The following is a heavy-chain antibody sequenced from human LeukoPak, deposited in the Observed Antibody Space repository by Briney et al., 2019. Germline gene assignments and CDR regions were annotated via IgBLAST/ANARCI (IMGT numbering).Heavy chain of an antibody. D-gene: IGHD3-9*01. CDR1: AFTFSSYW. CDR2: INPDGSRT. Sequence: HPGGSLRLSWAASAFTFSSYWMHWVRQAPGKGLVWVSRINPDGSRTNYADSVKGRFTISRDNAKNTLYLQMNSLRAEDTAVYYCARDFEAPSNCWGQGTLVTVSS. CDR3: ARDFEAPSNC. V-gene: IGHV3-74*01. J-gene: IGHJ4*02.